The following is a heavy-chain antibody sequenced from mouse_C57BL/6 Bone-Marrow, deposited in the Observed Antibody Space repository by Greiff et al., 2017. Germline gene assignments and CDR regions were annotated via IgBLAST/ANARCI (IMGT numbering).Heavy chain of an antibody. Sequence: VQLQQPGAELVMPGASVKLSCKASGYTFTSYWMHWVKQRPGQGLEWIGEIDPSDSYTNYNQKFKGKSTLTVDKSSSTAYMQLSSLTLEDPAVYYCATEIYYYGSSYCYFDFWGTGTTVTVSS. D-gene: IGHD1-1*01. J-gene: IGHJ1*03. CDR1: GYTFTSYW. CDR3: ATEIYYYGSSYCYFDF. V-gene: IGHV1-69*01. CDR2: IDPSDSYT.